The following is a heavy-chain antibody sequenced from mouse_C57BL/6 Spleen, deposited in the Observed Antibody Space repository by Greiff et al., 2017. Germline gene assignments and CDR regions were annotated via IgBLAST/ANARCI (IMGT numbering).Heavy chain of an antibody. CDR2: INPNNGGT. CDR1: GYTFTDYN. CDR3: SRGGTTVAD. Sequence: VQLQQSGPELVKPGASVKMSCKASGYTFTDYNMHWVKQSHGKSLEWIGYINPNNGGTSYNQKFKGKATLTVNKSSSTAYMELRRLTSGESAVYYCSRGGTTVADWGQGTLVTVSA. D-gene: IGHD1-1*01. V-gene: IGHV1-22*01. J-gene: IGHJ3*01.